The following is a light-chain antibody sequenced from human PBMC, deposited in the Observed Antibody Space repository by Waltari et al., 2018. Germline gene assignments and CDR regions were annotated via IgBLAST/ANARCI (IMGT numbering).Light chain of an antibody. CDR3: QQDYGIPFT. Sequence: DIVLTQSPDSLAVSLGERATINCKSTQNILYSSDQKNYLAWYQQKAGQPPKLLIYWASTRESGVPDRFSGSGSGTDCTLTISSLQAGDVAVYYCQQDYGIPFTFGPGTKVEIK. CDR1: QNILYSSDQKNY. CDR2: WAS. J-gene: IGKJ3*01. V-gene: IGKV4-1*01.